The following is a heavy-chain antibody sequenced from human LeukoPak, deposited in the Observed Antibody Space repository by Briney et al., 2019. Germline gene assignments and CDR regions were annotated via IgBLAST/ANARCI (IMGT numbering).Heavy chain of an antibody. V-gene: IGHV3-66*01. CDR3: ARDPGKDYYGSGSYGAFDI. Sequence: GGSLRLSCAASGFTVSSNYMSWVRQAPGKGLEWVSVIYSGGSTYYADSVKGRFTISRDNSKNTLYLQMNSLRAEDTAVYYCARDPGKDYYGSGSYGAFDIWGQGTMVTVSS. CDR2: IYSGGST. CDR1: GFTVSSNY. D-gene: IGHD3-10*01. J-gene: IGHJ3*02.